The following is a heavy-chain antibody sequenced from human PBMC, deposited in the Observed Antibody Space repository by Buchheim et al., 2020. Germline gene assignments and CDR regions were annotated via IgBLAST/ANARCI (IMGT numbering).Heavy chain of an antibody. CDR1: GYTSTTYG. Sequence: QVQLVQSGGEVKKPGASVKVSCKASGYTSTTYGITWVRQAPGQGLEWLGWVSADNGRTNYAEKVQGRVTMTTDTSTSTAYLELTNLTSDDMAVYYCARGSVTVDYWGQGTL. J-gene: IGHJ4*02. CDR3: ARGSVTVDY. V-gene: IGHV1-18*03. CDR2: VSADNGRT. D-gene: IGHD3-22*01.